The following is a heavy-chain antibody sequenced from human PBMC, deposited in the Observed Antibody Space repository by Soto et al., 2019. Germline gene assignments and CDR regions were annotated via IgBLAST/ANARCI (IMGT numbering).Heavy chain of an antibody. CDR3: ARESLLKSIPIYRYFYYAMDV. CDR2: IKPDGSEV. D-gene: IGHD2-2*02. CDR1: GFIFSSSW. V-gene: IGHV3-7*03. J-gene: IGHJ6*01. Sequence: PGGSLRLSCAASGFIFSSSWMTWVRQAPGKGLEWVANIKPDGSEVYYADSMKGRFTISRDNARNSLYLQMSSLRAEDTAVYYCARESLLKSIPIYRYFYYAMDVWGQGTTVTVSS.